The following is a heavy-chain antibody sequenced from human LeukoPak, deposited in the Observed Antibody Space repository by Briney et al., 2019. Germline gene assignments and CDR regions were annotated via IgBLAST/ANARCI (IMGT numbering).Heavy chain of an antibody. CDR3: ARNQQLGGHSYYYYGMDV. J-gene: IGHJ6*02. CDR2: TSSSDSNR. V-gene: IGHV3-11*01. Sequence: GGSLRLSCTASGFSFSEYYMSWIRQAPGKGLEWISFTSSSDSNRYYADSVRGRFTISRDNAKNSLYLQMNSLRADDTAIYYCARNQQLGGHSYYYYGMDVWGQGTTVTVSS. CDR1: GFSFSEYY. D-gene: IGHD3-16*01.